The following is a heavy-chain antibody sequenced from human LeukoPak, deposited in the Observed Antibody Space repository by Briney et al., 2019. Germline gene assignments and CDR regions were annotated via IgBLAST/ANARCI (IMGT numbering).Heavy chain of an antibody. CDR1: GYTFTGYY. CDR3: ARDLHCGGDCIDY. Sequence: ASVKVSCKASGYTFTGYYMHWVRQAPGQGLEWMGWINPNSGGTNYAQKFQGRVTTTRDTSISTAYMELSRLRSDDTAVYYCARDLHCGGDCIDYWGQGTLVTVSS. D-gene: IGHD2-21*02. J-gene: IGHJ4*02. V-gene: IGHV1-2*02. CDR2: INPNSGGT.